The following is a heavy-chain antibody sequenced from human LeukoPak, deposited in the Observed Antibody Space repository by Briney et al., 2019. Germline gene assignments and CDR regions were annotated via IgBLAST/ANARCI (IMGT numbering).Heavy chain of an antibody. V-gene: IGHV3-7*01. CDR2: IDPAGTDT. J-gene: IGHJ4*02. Sequence: GGSLRLSCAASGFSFNSYWMTGVRQPPGRGLEGVANIDPAGTDTYSVDSVTGRFPISRDNGKKLAYLQMNTLRAEDTAVYSCGRFGYVSGIDLWGQGTLVTVSS. D-gene: IGHD2-15*01. CDR3: GRFGYVSGIDL. CDR1: GFSFNSYW.